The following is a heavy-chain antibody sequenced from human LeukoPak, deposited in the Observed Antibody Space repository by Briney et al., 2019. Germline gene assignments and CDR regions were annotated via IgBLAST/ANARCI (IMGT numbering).Heavy chain of an antibody. J-gene: IGHJ4*02. CDR1: GFAFTTYA. CDR3: AKSMSTFYRGFFDY. D-gene: IGHD5/OR15-5a*01. Sequence: GGSLRLSCAASGFAFTTYAMSWVRQAPGMGLEWVSSISNNGGDTYYADSVKGRLSISRDNSKNTLYLQINSLRAEDTAMYYCAKSMSTFYRGFFDYWGQGTLVSVSS. V-gene: IGHV3-23*01. CDR2: ISNNGGDT.